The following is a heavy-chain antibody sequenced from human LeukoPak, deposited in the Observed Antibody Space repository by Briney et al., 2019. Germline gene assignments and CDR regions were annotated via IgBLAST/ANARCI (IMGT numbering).Heavy chain of an antibody. V-gene: IGHV1-24*01. CDR3: AALEDYGDYEFVH. J-gene: IGHJ4*02. D-gene: IGHD4-17*01. Sequence: ASVKVSCKVSGYTLTELSMHWVRQAPGKGLEWMGGFDPEDVETIYAQKFQGRVTMTEDTSTDTAYMELSSLRSEDTAVYYCAALEDYGDYEFVHWGQGTLVTVSS. CDR1: GYTLTELS. CDR2: FDPEDVET.